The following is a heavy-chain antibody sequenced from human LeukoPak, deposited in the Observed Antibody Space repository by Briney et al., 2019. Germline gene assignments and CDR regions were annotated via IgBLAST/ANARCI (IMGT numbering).Heavy chain of an antibody. V-gene: IGHV4-59*08. CDR2: IHYSEST. Sequence: SETLSLTCTVSGGSIRSYYWVWIRQPPGKGLEWIGYIHYSESTKYNPSLKSRVTMSVDTSKNQFSLKLSSVTAADTAVYYCASRSGSFSDALDIWGQGTLVTVSS. J-gene: IGHJ3*02. D-gene: IGHD3-10*01. CDR1: GGSIRSYY. CDR3: ASRSGSFSDALDI.